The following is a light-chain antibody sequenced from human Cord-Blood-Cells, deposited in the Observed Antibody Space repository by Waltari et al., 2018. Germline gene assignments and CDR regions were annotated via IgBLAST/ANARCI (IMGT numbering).Light chain of an antibody. V-gene: IGLV2-23*02. Sequence: QSALTQPASVSGSPGQSITISCTGTSSDVGSYNLVSWYQQHPGKAPKLMIYEVSKRPSGVSNRFSGSKSGNTASLTISGLQAEDEADYYCCSYAGSYVCGTGTKVTVL. CDR1: SSDVGSYNL. J-gene: IGLJ1*01. CDR3: CSYAGSYV. CDR2: EVS.